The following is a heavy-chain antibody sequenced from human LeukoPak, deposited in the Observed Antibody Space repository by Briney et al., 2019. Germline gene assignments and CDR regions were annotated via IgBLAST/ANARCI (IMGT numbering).Heavy chain of an antibody. D-gene: IGHD1-14*01. CDR1: GFTFSSYA. Sequence: PGGSLRLSCAASGFTFSSYAMHWVRQAPGKGLGWVAVISYDESNKYYADSVKGRFTISRDNSKNTLYLQMNSLRAEDTAVYYCARAGTRFYYYYYMDVWGKGTTVTVSS. J-gene: IGHJ6*03. V-gene: IGHV3-30*01. CDR3: ARAGTRFYYYYYMDV. CDR2: ISYDESNK.